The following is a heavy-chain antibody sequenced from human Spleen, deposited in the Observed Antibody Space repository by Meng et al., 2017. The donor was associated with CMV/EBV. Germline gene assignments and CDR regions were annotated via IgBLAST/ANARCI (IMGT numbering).Heavy chain of an antibody. CDR2: INPNSGGT. Sequence: ASVKVSCKASGYTFTGYYMHWVRQAPGQGLERMGWINPNSGGTNDAQKFQGRVTMTRDTSISTAYMELSRLRSDDTAVYYCARGGCSSTSCYYYYGMDFWGQGTTVTVSS. CDR1: GYTFTGYY. V-gene: IGHV1-2*02. CDR3: ARGGCSSTSCYYYYGMDF. D-gene: IGHD2-2*01. J-gene: IGHJ6*02.